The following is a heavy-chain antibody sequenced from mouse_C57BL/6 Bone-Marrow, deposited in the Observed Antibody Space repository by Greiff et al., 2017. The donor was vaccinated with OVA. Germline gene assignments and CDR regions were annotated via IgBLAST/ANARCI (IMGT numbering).Heavy chain of an antibody. J-gene: IGHJ3*01. CDR2: IYPGDGDT. CDR1: GYAFSSYW. Sequence: VKLQQSGAELVKPGASVKISCKASGYAFSSYWMNWVKQRPGKGLEWIGQIYPGDGDTNYNGKFKGKATLTADKSSSTAYMQLSSLTSEDSAVYFCARELYDYDALAYWGQGTLVTVSA. D-gene: IGHD2-4*01. CDR3: ARELYDYDALAY. V-gene: IGHV1-80*01.